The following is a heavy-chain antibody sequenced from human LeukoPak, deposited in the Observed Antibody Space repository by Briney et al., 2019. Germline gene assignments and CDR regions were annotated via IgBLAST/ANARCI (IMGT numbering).Heavy chain of an antibody. Sequence: ASVKVSCKASGYTFTGYYMHWVRQAPGQGLEWMGWISAYNGNTNYAQKLQGRVTMTTDTSTSTAYMELRSLRSDDTAVYYCARSSVAPDAFDIWGQGTMVTVSS. V-gene: IGHV1-18*04. J-gene: IGHJ3*02. D-gene: IGHD5-12*01. CDR3: ARSSVAPDAFDI. CDR2: ISAYNGNT. CDR1: GYTFTGYY.